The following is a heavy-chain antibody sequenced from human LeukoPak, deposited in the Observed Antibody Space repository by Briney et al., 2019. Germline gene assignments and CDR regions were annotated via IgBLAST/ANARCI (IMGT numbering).Heavy chain of an antibody. Sequence: SVKVSCKASGGTFSSYTISWVRQTPGQGLEWMGRIIPILGIANYAQKFQGRVTITADKSTSTAYMELSSLRSEDTAVYYCAREDFGVVIHNWFDPWGQGTLVTVSS. V-gene: IGHV1-69*04. CDR3: AREDFGVVIHNWFDP. J-gene: IGHJ5*02. CDR2: IIPILGIA. CDR1: GGTFSSYT. D-gene: IGHD3-3*01.